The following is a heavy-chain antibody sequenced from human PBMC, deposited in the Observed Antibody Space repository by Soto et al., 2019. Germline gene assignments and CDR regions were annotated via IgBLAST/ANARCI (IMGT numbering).Heavy chain of an antibody. CDR3: ARKDSSSAFDY. V-gene: IGHV5-51*01. CDR1: GYSFTTYW. Sequence: LGESLKISCKGSGYSFTTYWIGWVRQMPGKGLEWMGIIYPGDSDTRYSPPFQGQVTISADKYISTAYLQWSSLKASDTAMYYCARKDSSSAFDYWGQGTLVTVSS. CDR2: IYPGDSDT. D-gene: IGHD3-22*01. J-gene: IGHJ4*02.